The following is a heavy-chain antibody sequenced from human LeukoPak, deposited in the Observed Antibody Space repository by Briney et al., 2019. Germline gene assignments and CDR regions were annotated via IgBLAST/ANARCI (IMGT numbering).Heavy chain of an antibody. CDR2: ISYDGSNK. CDR3: AKDLLGALDY. J-gene: IGHJ4*02. Sequence: GGSLRLSCAASGFTFSSYGMHWVRQAPGKGLEWVAVISYDGSNKYYADSVKGRFTISRDNSKNTLYLQMNSLRAEDTAVYYCAKDLLGALDYGGQGHLVTVSS. V-gene: IGHV3-30*18. CDR1: GFTFSSYG.